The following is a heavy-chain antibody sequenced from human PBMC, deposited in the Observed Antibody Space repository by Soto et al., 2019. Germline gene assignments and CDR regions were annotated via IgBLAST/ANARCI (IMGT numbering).Heavy chain of an antibody. CDR2: IYYSGST. Sequence: SETLCLTCTVSGGSISSYYWSWIRQPPGKGLEWIGYIYYSGSTNYNPSLKSRVTISVDTSKNQFSLKLNSMTAADTAVYYCARHNYGSGSTYFDYWGQGTLVTAPQ. J-gene: IGHJ4*02. CDR3: ARHNYGSGSTYFDY. V-gene: IGHV4-59*08. CDR1: GGSISSYY. D-gene: IGHD3-10*01.